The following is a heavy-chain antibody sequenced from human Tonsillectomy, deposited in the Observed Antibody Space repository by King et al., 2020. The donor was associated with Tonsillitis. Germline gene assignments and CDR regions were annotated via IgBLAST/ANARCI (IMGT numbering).Heavy chain of an antibody. V-gene: IGHV4-59*08. CDR1: GGSIGSYY. D-gene: IGHD3-16*01. J-gene: IGHJ3*02. Sequence: VQLQESGPGLVKPSETLSLTCTVSGGSIGSYYWSGIRQPPGKGLEWVGYIYYSGSTNYKPSLKNRVTISVDTSKTQFSLKLRSVTAADTAVYYCARRAPGGVAFDIWGQGTMVTVSS. CDR3: ARRAPGGVAFDI. CDR2: IYYSGST.